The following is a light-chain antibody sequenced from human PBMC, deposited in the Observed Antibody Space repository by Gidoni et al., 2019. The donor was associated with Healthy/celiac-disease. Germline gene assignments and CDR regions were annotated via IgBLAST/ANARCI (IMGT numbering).Light chain of an antibody. CDR1: QRISNY. CDR2: AAS. J-gene: IGKJ1*01. Sequence: DIQLTQSPSSLSASVGDRVTITCRASQRISNYLAWYQQKPGKVPKLLIYAASTVQSGVPSRFSGSGSGTDFTLTISRLQPEDVATYYCQKYNSAPWTFXXXTKVEIK. CDR3: QKYNSAPWT. V-gene: IGKV1-27*01.